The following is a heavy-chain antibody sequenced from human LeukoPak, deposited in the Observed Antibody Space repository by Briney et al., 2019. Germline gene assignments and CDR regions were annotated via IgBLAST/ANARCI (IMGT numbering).Heavy chain of an antibody. CDR2: INHSGGT. CDR1: GGSFSGYY. Sequence: PSETLSLTCAVYGGSFSGYYWSWIRQPPGKGLEWIGEINHSGGTNYNPSLKSRVTISVDTSKNQFSLKLSSVTAADTAVYYCARVQSAGGFDYWGQGTLVTVSS. CDR3: ARVQSAGGFDY. V-gene: IGHV4-34*01. J-gene: IGHJ4*02.